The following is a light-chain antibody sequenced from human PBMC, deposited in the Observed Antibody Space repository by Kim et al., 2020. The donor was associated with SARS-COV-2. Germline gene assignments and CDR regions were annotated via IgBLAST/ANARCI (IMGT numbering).Light chain of an antibody. CDR2: QDS. CDR3: QAWDSSTAV. Sequence: VSPGQTASISCSGDKLGDKYACWYQQKPGQSPVLVIYQDSKRPSGIPERFSGSNSGNTATLTISGTQAMDEADYYCQAWDSSTAVFGGGTKVTVL. J-gene: IGLJ2*01. V-gene: IGLV3-1*01. CDR1: KLGDKY.